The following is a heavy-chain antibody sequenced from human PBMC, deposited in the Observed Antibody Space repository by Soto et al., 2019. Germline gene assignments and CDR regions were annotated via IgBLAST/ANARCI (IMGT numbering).Heavy chain of an antibody. J-gene: IGHJ4*02. CDR2: IIPILGIA. CDR3: ARVGYGDYVYYDY. V-gene: IGHV1-69*02. CDR1: GGTFSSYT. Sequence: QVQLVQSGAEVKKPGSSVKVSCKASGGTFSSYTISWVRQAPGQGLEWMGRIIPILGIANYAQKFQGRVTITADKSTSTAYMELSSLRSEDTAVYYCARVGYGDYVYYDYWGQGTLVTVSS. D-gene: IGHD4-17*01.